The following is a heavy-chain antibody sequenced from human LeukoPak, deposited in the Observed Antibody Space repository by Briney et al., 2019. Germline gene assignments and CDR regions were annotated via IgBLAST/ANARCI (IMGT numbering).Heavy chain of an antibody. J-gene: IGHJ4*02. D-gene: IGHD3-9*01. CDR1: GFTFSSYG. CDR3: AKRPNFDWFGYFDY. V-gene: IGHV3-30*02. Sequence: GGSLRLSCAASGFTFSSYGMHWVRQAPGKGPEWVAFIRYDGSNKYYADSVKGRFTISRDNSKNTLYLQMNSLRAEDTAVYYCAKRPNFDWFGYFDYWGQGTLVTVSS. CDR2: IRYDGSNK.